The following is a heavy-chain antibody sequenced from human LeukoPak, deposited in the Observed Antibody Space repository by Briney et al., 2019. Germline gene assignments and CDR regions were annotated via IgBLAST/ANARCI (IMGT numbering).Heavy chain of an antibody. CDR2: IYPGDSDT. CDR1: GYSFTSYW. J-gene: IGHJ4*02. Sequence: GESLKISCKGSGYSFTSYWIGWVRQMPGKGLEWIGIIYPGDSDTRYSPSFQGQVTISADKSISTAYLQWSSLKASDTAMYYCARLFYYDSSGYYYQGGYYFDYWGQGTLVTVSS. D-gene: IGHD3-22*01. V-gene: IGHV5-51*01. CDR3: ARLFYYDSSGYYYQGGYYFDY.